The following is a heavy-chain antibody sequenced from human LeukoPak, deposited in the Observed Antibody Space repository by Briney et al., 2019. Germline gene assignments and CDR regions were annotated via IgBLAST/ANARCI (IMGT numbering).Heavy chain of an antibody. Sequence: SVKVSCKFSGGTFSNFFIDWVHQTPGQGLEWMGMIIPILGIVTYAQKFQGRGTMTADASTSTAYMELTSLRSEDTAIYYCAKAEGGLGFDTWGQGTLVTVSS. V-gene: IGHV1-69*04. J-gene: IGHJ4*02. CDR1: GGTFSNFF. CDR2: IIPILGIV. D-gene: IGHD3-16*01. CDR3: AKAEGGLGFDT.